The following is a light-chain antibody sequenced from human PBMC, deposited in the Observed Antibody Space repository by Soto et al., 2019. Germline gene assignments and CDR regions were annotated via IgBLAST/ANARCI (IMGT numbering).Light chain of an antibody. CDR3: VSFAGGTYV. Sequence: QSALTQPPSASGSPGQSVTISCTGTSRDVGAYIFVSWYQQHPGTAPKLLIYDVNRRPPGVPDRFFGSKSGNPASLTVSGLHAEDEADYYCVSFAGGTYVFGTGTKVTVL. V-gene: IGLV2-8*01. CDR1: SRDVGAYIF. CDR2: DVN. J-gene: IGLJ1*01.